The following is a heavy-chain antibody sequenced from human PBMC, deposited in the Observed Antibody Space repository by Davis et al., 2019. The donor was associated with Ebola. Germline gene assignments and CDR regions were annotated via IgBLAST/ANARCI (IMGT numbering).Heavy chain of an antibody. CDR1: GGAVSSGSYF. V-gene: IGHV4-61*01. CDR3: ARGENHYYDAFFFDY. Sequence: MPSETLSLTCTVSGGAVSSGSYFWSWIRQPPGKGLEWIGYIYHNGNTNYNPALKSRVTISVDTSKNQFSLMLSSVTAADTAVYYCARGENHYYDAFFFDYWGQGTLVTVSS. J-gene: IGHJ4*02. CDR2: IYHNGNT. D-gene: IGHD3-22*01.